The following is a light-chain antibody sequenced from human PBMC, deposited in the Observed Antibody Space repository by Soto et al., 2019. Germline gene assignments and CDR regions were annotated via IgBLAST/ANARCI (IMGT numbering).Light chain of an antibody. CDR3: QHYTTSPYT. Sequence: EIVLTQSPGTLSLSPGERATLSCRASQYVSSNFLAWYQQKVGQAPRLLIYAASGRPTGIPDRFSGSGSGTDFTLTITRLEPDDLAVYSCQHYTTSPYTFGQGTKVQI. V-gene: IGKV3-20*01. CDR1: QYVSSNF. J-gene: IGKJ2*01. CDR2: AAS.